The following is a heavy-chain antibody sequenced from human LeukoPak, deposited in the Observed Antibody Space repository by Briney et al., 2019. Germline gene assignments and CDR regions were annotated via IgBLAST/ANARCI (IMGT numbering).Heavy chain of an antibody. D-gene: IGHD6-19*01. V-gene: IGHV1-2*02. CDR2: INPNSGGT. J-gene: IGHJ4*02. CDR3: ARDSSVWYVDY. Sequence: GASVKVSCKASGYTFTGYYIHWVRQAPGQGLEWMGWINPNSGGTNYAQKFQGRVTMTRDTSISTAYMELNRLKSDDTALYYCARDSSVWYVDYWGQGTLVTVSS. CDR1: GYTFTGYY.